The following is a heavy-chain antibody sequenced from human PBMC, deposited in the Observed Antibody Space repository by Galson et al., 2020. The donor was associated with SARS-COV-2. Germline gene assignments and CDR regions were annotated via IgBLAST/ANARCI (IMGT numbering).Heavy chain of an antibody. CDR1: GFTVTNTY. V-gene: IGHV3-53*01. CDR3: ARGVVGGGEYVDY. J-gene: IGHJ4*02. D-gene: IGHD3-22*01. CDR2: IYSGGST. Sequence: GESLKISCAASGFTVTNTYMIWVRQAPGKGLEWVSVIYSGGSTYYADSVKGRFTISRDKSKNTLNLQMNGLTAEDTAVYYCARGVVGGGEYVDYWGQGTPVTVSS.